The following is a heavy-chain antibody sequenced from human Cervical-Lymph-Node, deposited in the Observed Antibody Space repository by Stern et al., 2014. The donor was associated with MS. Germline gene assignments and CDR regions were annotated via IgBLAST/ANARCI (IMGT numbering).Heavy chain of an antibody. V-gene: IGHV1-2*02. J-gene: IGHJ4*02. CDR1: GYTFTAYF. Sequence: VQLVESGAEVERPGASVKVSCKASGYTFTAYFMHWVRQAPGQGLEWMGGISPKTGGATYAQKFQDRVTMTRDTSINTGCMEVSGLRSDDTAVYYCARDRGSYSDYWGQGTLVAVSS. CDR3: ARDRGSYSDY. CDR2: ISPKTGGA. D-gene: IGHD1-26*01.